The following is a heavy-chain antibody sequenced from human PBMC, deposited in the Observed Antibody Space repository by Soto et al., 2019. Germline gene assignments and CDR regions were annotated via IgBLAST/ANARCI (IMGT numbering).Heavy chain of an antibody. CDR2: ISGSGGTT. J-gene: IGHJ6*02. CDR3: AKGSCNNGVCYSGPENYYYYAMDV. Sequence: GGSLRLSCAASGFTFSSYAMSWVRQAPGKGLEWVSAISGSGGTTYYADSVKGRFTISRDNSKNTLYLQLNSLRAEDTAVYYCAKGSCNNGVCYSGPENYYYYAMDVWGQGTTVTVSS. D-gene: IGHD2-8*01. V-gene: IGHV3-23*01. CDR1: GFTFSSYA.